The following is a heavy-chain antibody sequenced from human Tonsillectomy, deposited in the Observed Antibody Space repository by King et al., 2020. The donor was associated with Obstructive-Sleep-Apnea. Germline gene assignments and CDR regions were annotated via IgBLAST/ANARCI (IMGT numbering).Heavy chain of an antibody. Sequence: QLVQSGGGVVQPGRSLRLSCAASGFTFSTYAMHWVRQAPGKGLEWVAVTSSDGSNKYYADSVKGRFTISRDNFKNTLYLQMNSLRAEDTAVFYCARDRRYFDYWGQGTLVTVSS. J-gene: IGHJ4*02. CDR2: TSSDGSNK. V-gene: IGHV3-30*04. CDR1: GFTFSTYA. CDR3: ARDRRYFDY.